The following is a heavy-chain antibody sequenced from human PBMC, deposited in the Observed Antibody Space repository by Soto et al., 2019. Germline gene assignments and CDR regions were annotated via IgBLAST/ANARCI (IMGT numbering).Heavy chain of an antibody. CDR2: IWYDGSYR. D-gene: IGHD3-10*01. CDR1: GFTFNTYG. CDR3: ARISGSGHLGWFDP. Sequence: QVQLVQSGGGVVQSGRSMTRSCISSGFTFNTYGMFWARQAAGTGLQWVAGIWYDGSYRYYVDSVKGRFTVSRDNSKNTVYLEMNNLRAEDTAVYYCARISGSGHLGWFDPWGQGTLVTVSS. J-gene: IGHJ5*02. V-gene: IGHV3-33*01.